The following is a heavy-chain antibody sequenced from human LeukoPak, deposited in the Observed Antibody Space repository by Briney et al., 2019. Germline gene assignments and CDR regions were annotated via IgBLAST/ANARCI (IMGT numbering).Heavy chain of an antibody. V-gene: IGHV4-59*01. CDR1: DGSISGSY. J-gene: IGHJ4*02. Sequence: SSETLSLTCTVSDGSISGSYWSWNRQPPGKGLEWIAYMYNSGSTNYNPSLKSRVTISIDTSKNQFSLKLSSLTAADTAIYYCARGIESYGDYGYWGQGILVTVSS. CDR3: ARGIESYGDYGY. CDR2: MYNSGST. D-gene: IGHD4-17*01.